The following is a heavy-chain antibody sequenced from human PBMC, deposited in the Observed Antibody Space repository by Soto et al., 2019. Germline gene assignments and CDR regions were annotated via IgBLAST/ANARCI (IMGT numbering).Heavy chain of an antibody. J-gene: IGHJ4*02. CDR1: GFPFTTYG. CDR3: VGGQYYFDY. D-gene: IGHD3-10*01. CDR2: ISYDGSNK. V-gene: IGHV3-30*03. Sequence: QVQLVESGVGVVQPGRSLRLSCAASGFPFTTYGMHWVREGPGKGLEWVAVISYDGSNKYYADSVKGRFTISRDNSKNTLYLQMNSLRPEDTALYYCVGGQYYFDYRGQGTLVTVSS.